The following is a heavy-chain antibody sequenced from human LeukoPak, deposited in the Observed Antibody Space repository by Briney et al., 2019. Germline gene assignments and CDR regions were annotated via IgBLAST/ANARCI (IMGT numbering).Heavy chain of an antibody. Sequence: GGSWRLSCEASGFTFSSYRMTWVGRAQGKGLDWASSISSSSSYIYYADSVKGRFTISRDNAKNSLYLQMNSLRAEDTAVYYCARGALGYSYGYFDYWGQGTLVTVSS. J-gene: IGHJ4*02. CDR1: GFTFSSYR. D-gene: IGHD5-18*01. V-gene: IGHV3-21*01. CDR2: ISSSSSYI. CDR3: ARGALGYSYGYFDY.